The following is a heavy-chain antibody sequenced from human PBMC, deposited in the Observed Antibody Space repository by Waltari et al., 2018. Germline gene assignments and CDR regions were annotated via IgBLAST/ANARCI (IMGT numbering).Heavy chain of an antibody. CDR1: GYRFTDYY. D-gene: IGHD3-10*01. J-gene: IGHJ3*01. CDR3: VTALGDRSSASRPFDV. Sequence: EVQLLQSGTELKKPGSTVKISCQVSGYRFTDYYIHWVQQAPGKGPQWMGLVDPQDGETIDAERFQCRLTITADTSTETAFMELSSLTSDDTAVYYCVTALGDRSSASRPFDVWSLGTLITVSS. V-gene: IGHV1-69-2*01. CDR2: VDPQDGET.